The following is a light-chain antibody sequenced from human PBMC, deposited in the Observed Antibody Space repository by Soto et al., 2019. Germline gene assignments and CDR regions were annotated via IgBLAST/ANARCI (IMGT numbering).Light chain of an antibody. V-gene: IGLV4-69*01. Sequence: QLVLTQSPSASASLGASVKLTCTLSSGHSSYAIAWHQQQPEKGPRYLMNLNSDGSHTKGDGIPDRFSGSSSGAERYLTISRLQSEDEADYYCQTWGTGINGVFGGGTKLTVL. CDR2: LNSDGSH. J-gene: IGLJ3*02. CDR1: SGHSSYA. CDR3: QTWGTGINGV.